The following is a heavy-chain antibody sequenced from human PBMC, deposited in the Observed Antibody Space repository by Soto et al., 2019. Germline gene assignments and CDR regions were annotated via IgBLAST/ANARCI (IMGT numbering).Heavy chain of an antibody. Sequence: PGGSLRLSCAASGFTFSNAWMSWVRQAPGKGLEWVGRIKSKTDGGTTDYAAPVKGRFTISRDDSKNTLYLQMNSLKTEDTAVYYCTSCPYCSGHLYYYGMDVWGQGTTVTVSS. CDR3: TSCPYCSGHLYYYGMDV. CDR2: IKSKTDGGTT. V-gene: IGHV3-15*01. J-gene: IGHJ6*02. CDR1: GFTFSNAW. D-gene: IGHD2-15*01.